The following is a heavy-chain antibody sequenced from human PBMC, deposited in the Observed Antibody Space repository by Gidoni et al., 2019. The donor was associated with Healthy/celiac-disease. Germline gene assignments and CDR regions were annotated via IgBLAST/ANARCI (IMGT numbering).Heavy chain of an antibody. CDR3: AKVYYDSSGYDAFDI. D-gene: IGHD3-22*01. V-gene: IGHV3-30*18. CDR1: GFTFSSYG. Sequence: QVQLVESGGGVVQPGRSLRLSCAASGFTFSSYGMHWVRQAPGKGLEWVAVISDDGSNKYYADSVKGRFTISRDNSKNTLYLQMNSLRAEDTAVYYCAKVYYDSSGYDAFDIWGQGTMVTVSS. CDR2: ISDDGSNK. J-gene: IGHJ3*02.